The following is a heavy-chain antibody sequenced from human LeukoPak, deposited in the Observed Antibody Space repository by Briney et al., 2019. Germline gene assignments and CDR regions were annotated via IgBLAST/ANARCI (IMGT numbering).Heavy chain of an antibody. V-gene: IGHV4-61*01. Sequence: SETLSLTCTVSGYSISSGYYWGWIRQPPGKGLEWIGYIYYSGSTNYNPSLKSRVTISVDTSKNQFSLKLSSVTAADTAVYYCARVRGYYYGSAGYYMDVWGKGTTVTISS. D-gene: IGHD3-10*01. CDR3: ARVRGYYYGSAGYYMDV. CDR2: IYYSGST. J-gene: IGHJ6*03. CDR1: GYSISSGYY.